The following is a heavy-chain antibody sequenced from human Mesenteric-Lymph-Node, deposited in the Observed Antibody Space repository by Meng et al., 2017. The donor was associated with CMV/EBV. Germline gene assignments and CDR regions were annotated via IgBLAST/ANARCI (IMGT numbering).Heavy chain of an antibody. CDR3: ARSYCSGGSCYSGDAFDI. CDR1: TFSSYS. V-gene: IGHV3-21*01. J-gene: IGHJ3*02. CDR2: ISSSSSYI. Sequence: TFSSYSMNWVRQAPGKGLEWVSSISSSSSYIYYADSVKGRFTISRDNAKNSLYLQMNSLRAEDTAVYYCARSYCSGGSCYSGDAFDIWGQGTMVTVSS. D-gene: IGHD2-15*01.